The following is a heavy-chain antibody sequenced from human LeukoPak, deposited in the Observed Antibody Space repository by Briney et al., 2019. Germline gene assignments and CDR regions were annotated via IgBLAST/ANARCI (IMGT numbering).Heavy chain of an antibody. CDR1: GGSISSSSYY. V-gene: IGHV4-39*01. Sequence: SETLSLTCTVSGGSISSSSYYWGWLRQPPGKGLEWVGSIYYSGSTYYNPSLKSRVTISVDTSKNQFSLKLSSVTAADTAVYYCARHFPIYYDSSGYYYPLFDYWGQGTLVTVSS. CDR2: IYYSGST. J-gene: IGHJ4*02. D-gene: IGHD3-22*01. CDR3: ARHFPIYYDSSGYYYPLFDY.